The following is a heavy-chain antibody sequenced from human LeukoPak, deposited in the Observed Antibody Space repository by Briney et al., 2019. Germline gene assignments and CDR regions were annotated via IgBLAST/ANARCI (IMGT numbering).Heavy chain of an antibody. CDR2: IYYSGST. V-gene: IGHV4-39*01. J-gene: IGHJ4*02. CDR3: ARSAWSGHYTHDY. Sequence: SETLSLTCTVSGGSISSSSYYWGWIRQPPGKGLEWIGSIYYSGSTYYNPSLKSRVTISVDTSKNQFSLKLSSVTAADTAVYYCARSAWSGHYTHDYWGQGSLVTVSS. D-gene: IGHD3-3*01. CDR1: GGSISSSSYY.